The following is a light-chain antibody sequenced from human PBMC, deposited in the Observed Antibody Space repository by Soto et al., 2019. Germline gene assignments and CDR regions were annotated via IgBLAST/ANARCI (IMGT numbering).Light chain of an antibody. CDR1: QNLHSF. CDR2: DGS. J-gene: IGKJ3*01. Sequence: EIVLTQSPATLSVSPGERVTLSCRASQNLHSFLNWYQQRPGQAPRPLIYDGSKRAAGVPDRISGDGSGTDYTLTISSLETEDFAVYYCQQRGNWPPGFTFGPGTTVDMK. V-gene: IGKV3-11*01. CDR3: QQRGNWPPGFT.